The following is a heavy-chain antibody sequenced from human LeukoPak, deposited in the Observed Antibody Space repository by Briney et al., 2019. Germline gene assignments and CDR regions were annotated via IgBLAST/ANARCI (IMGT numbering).Heavy chain of an antibody. CDR1: GFTFSRYT. D-gene: IGHD2-2*02. J-gene: IGHJ5*02. Sequence: GGSLRLSCAASGFTFSRYTMNWVRQAPGKGLEWVSSISTSSSYIYYADAVKGRFTISRDNAKNSLYLQMNSLRAEDTAVYYCAAYTEFDPWGQGTLVTVSS. CDR3: AAYTEFDP. V-gene: IGHV3-21*01. CDR2: ISTSSSYI.